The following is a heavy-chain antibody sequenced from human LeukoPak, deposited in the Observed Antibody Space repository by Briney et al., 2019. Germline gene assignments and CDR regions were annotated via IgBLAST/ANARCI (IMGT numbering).Heavy chain of an antibody. D-gene: IGHD6-6*01. Sequence: SETLSLTCTVSGGSISSYYWSWLRQPPGKGLEWIGYIYYSESTNYNPSLKSRVTISVDTSKNQFSLKLSSVTAADTAVYYCARPYSSSFPLYWGQGTLVTVSS. J-gene: IGHJ4*02. CDR3: ARPYSSSFPLY. CDR2: IYYSEST. CDR1: GGSISSYY. V-gene: IGHV4-59*08.